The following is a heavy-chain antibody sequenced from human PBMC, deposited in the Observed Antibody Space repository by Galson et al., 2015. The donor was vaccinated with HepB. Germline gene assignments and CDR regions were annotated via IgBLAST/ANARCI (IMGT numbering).Heavy chain of an antibody. CDR2: IYWDDDK. CDR1: GFSLSTSGVG. CDR3: ARKLGYCSSTSCYLRAFDI. V-gene: IGHV2-5*02. J-gene: IGHJ3*02. D-gene: IGHD2-2*01. Sequence: PALVKPTQTLTLTCTFSGFSLSTSGVGVGWIRQPPGKALEWLALIYWDDDKRYSPSLKSRLTITKDTSKNQVVLTMTNMDPVDTATYYCARKLGYCSSTSCYLRAFDIWGQGTMVTVSS.